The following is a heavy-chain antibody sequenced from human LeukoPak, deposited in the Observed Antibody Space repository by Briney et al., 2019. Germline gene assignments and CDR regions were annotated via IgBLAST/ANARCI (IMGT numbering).Heavy chain of an antibody. CDR2: ISGSGGDT. Sequence: SGVSLRLSYAASGITFRTHAMSWVRQAPGKGLAWVSAISGSGGDTYYADTVKGRFTISRDNSKNVLYLQMDSLRAEDTAVYYCAKEWSVSNLRYFDCWGQGTLVTVSS. J-gene: IGHJ4*02. CDR1: GITFRTHA. V-gene: IGHV3-23*01. D-gene: IGHD5/OR15-5a*01. CDR3: AKEWSVSNLRYFDC.